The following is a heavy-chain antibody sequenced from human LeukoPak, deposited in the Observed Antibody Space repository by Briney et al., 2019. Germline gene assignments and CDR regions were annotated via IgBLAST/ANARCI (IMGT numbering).Heavy chain of an antibody. CDR3: ARNRDGYNYFWFDP. V-gene: IGHV1-69*13. CDR1: GGTFSSYA. Sequence: SVKVSCKASGGTFSSYAISWVRQAPGQGLEWMGGIIPIFGTANYAQKFQGRVTITADESTSTANMELSSLRSEDTAVYYCARNRDGYNYFWFDPWGQGTLVTVSS. J-gene: IGHJ5*02. CDR2: IIPIFGTA. D-gene: IGHD5-24*01.